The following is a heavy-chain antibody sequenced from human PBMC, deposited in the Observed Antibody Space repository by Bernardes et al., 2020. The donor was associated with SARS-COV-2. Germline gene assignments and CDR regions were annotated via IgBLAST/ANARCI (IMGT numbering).Heavy chain of an antibody. CDR2: ISGSGGST. V-gene: IGHV3-23*01. CDR1: GFTFSSYA. D-gene: IGHD2-2*01. CDR3: AKDPPTDQLLLFGWFDP. Sequence: GGSLRLSCAASGFTFSSYAMSWVRQAPGKGLEWVSAISGSGGSTYYADSVKGRFTISRDNSKNTLYLQMNSLRAEDTAVYYCAKDPPTDQLLLFGWFDPWGQGTLVTVSS. J-gene: IGHJ5*02.